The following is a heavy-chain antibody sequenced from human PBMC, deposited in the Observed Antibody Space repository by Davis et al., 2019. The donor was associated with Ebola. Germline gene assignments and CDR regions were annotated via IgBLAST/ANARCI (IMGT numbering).Heavy chain of an antibody. CDR1: GFTFSSYA. CDR2: ISGSGGST. Sequence: PGGSLRLSCAASGFTFSSYAMSWVRQAPGKGLEWVSAISGSGGSTYYADSVKGRFTISRDNSKNTLYLQMNSLRAEDTAVYYCAKAFPTYCGGDCHHDAFDIWGQGTMVTVSS. D-gene: IGHD2-21*01. CDR3: AKAFPTYCGGDCHHDAFDI. V-gene: IGHV3-23*01. J-gene: IGHJ3*02.